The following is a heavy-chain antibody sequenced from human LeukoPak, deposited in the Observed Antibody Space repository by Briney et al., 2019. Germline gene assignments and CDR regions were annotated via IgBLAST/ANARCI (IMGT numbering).Heavy chain of an antibody. CDR1: GYTFTRYD. D-gene: IGHD3-16*01. CDR3: ARHDNDDDFDY. CDR2: INMYTANP. V-gene: IGHV7-4-1*02. Sequence: ASVKVSCKASGYTFTRYDINWLRQAPGQGLEWMGWINMYTANPAYAQGFTERFVFSLDTSVTTAYLQISNLKTEDAAVYYCARHDNDDDFDYWGQGTLVTVSS. J-gene: IGHJ4*02.